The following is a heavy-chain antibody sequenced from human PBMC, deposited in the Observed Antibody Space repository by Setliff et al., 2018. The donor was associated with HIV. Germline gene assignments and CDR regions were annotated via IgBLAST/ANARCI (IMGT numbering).Heavy chain of an antibody. V-gene: IGHV4-4*08. D-gene: IGHD2-2*01. J-gene: IGHJ1*01. CDR2: IYTSGST. Sequence: PSETLSLTCTVSGGSISSYYWSWIRQPPGKGLEWIGYIYTSGSTNYNPSLKSRVTISVDTSKNQFSLKLSSVTAADTAIYYRTTKPPAADFQHWGQGTLVTVSS. CDR1: GGSISSYY. CDR3: TTKPPAADFQH.